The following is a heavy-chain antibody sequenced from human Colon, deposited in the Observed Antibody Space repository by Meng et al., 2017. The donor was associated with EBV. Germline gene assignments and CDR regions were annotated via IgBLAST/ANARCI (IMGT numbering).Heavy chain of an antibody. CDR1: DGSLSSTNW. D-gene: IGHD4-11*01. V-gene: IGHV4-4*02. CDR2: IDYRENP. J-gene: IGHJ4*02. CDR3: TRHTAYSQGY. Sequence: QVQLQESGPGLVKPSGXLSLTSAVSDGSLSSTNWGSWVRQPPGKGLEWIGQIDYRENPYYSPSLRSRVTISVDKSKNQVSLNLNSVTAADTAIYYCTRHTAYSQGYWGQGTLVTVSS.